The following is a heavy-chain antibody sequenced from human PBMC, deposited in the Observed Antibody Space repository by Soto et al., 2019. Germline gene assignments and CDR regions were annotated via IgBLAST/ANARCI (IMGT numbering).Heavy chain of an antibody. J-gene: IGHJ4*02. D-gene: IGHD1-1*01. V-gene: IGHV4-38-2*02. Sequence: SETLSLTCSVSGFAISRGYYWSWVRQPPGKGLEWIGSIYPSVSSYHNPSLATRLRLSIDTSKNQFTLNLTSVTAADTALYFCAREKMGTTFFDNWGQGIQVTVSS. CDR1: GFAISRGYY. CDR3: AREKMGTTFFDN. CDR2: IYPSVSS.